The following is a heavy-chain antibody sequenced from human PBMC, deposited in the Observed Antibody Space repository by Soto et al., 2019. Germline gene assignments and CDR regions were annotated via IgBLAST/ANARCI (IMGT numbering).Heavy chain of an antibody. J-gene: IGHJ3*02. V-gene: IGHV3-74*01. CDR3: ARDLDYSSSWYNAFDI. D-gene: IGHD6-13*01. Sequence: EVQLVESGGGLVQPGGSLRLSCAASGFTFSSYWMHWVRKAPGQGLVWVSRINSEGRSTTYADSVKGRFTISRDNAKNTLYLQMNSLRAEDTAVYYCARDLDYSSSWYNAFDIWGQGTMVTVSS. CDR2: INSEGRST. CDR1: GFTFSSYW.